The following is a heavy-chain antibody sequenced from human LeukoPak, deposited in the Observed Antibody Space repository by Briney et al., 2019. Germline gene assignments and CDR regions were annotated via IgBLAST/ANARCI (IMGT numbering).Heavy chain of an antibody. CDR2: INHSGST. D-gene: IGHD6-13*01. CDR1: GGSFSGYY. J-gene: IGHJ5*02. Sequence: SETLPLTCAVYGGSFSGYYWSWIRQPPGKGLEWIGEINHSGSTNYNPSLKSRVTISVDTSKNQFSLKLSSVTAADTAVYYCARGRSSSWYGNNWFDPWGQGTLVTVSS. CDR3: ARGRSSSWYGNNWFDP. V-gene: IGHV4-34*01.